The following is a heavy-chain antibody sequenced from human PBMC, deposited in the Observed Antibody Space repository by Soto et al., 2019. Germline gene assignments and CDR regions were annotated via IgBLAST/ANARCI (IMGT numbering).Heavy chain of an antibody. J-gene: IGHJ5*02. Sequence: ASVKVSCKASGFSFTGYYIHWLRQAPGQGLEWMGWINAHSGGTEYAQKFQGRVTLTRDTSIATAYLTLTSLTSDDTALYYCAKDLTRQLAYWLDPWGQGTQVIVSS. D-gene: IGHD6-6*01. CDR2: INAHSGGT. CDR3: AKDLTRQLAYWLDP. V-gene: IGHV1-2*02. CDR1: GFSFTGYY.